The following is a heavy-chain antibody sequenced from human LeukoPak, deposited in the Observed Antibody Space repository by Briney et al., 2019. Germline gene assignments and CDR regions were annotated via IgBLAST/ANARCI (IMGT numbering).Heavy chain of an antibody. Sequence: GGSLRLSCAASGFTFSIYGMHWVRQAPGKGLEWVAFIRYDGSNKYYADSVKGRFTISRDNSKNTLYLQMNSLRAEDTAVYYCSKDRAIVVVPAAISSFDYWGQGTLVTVSS. D-gene: IGHD2-2*01. V-gene: IGHV3-30*02. J-gene: IGHJ4*02. CDR2: IRYDGSNK. CDR1: GFTFSIYG. CDR3: SKDRAIVVVPAAISSFDY.